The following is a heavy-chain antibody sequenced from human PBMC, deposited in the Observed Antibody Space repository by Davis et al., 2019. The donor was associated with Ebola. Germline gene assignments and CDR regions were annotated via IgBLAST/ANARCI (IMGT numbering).Heavy chain of an antibody. V-gene: IGHV3-33*01. D-gene: IGHD3-10*01. CDR1: GFTFSSYG. Sequence: GGSLRLSCAASGFTFSSYGMHWVRQAPGKGLEWVAVIWYDGSNKYYADSVKGRFTISRDNSKNTAYLQMNSLKTEDTAVYYCTCSSDGMDVWGQGTTVTVSS. J-gene: IGHJ6*02. CDR3: TCSSDGMDV. CDR2: IWYDGSNK.